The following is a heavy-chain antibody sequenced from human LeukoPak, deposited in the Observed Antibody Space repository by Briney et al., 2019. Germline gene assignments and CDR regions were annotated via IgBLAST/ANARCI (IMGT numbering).Heavy chain of an antibody. CDR3: ARGCGGDCAAFDN. Sequence: GGSLRLSCTASGFTFGDFVMSWVRQAPGKGLEWLSFIRSTTYDETTEYAASVQVRFTISRDDFRGIAYLQMNSLKAEDTAVYYCARGCGGDCAAFDNWGQGTLVTVSS. J-gene: IGHJ4*02. D-gene: IGHD2-21*02. CDR2: IRSTTYDETT. V-gene: IGHV3-49*04. CDR1: GFTFGDFV.